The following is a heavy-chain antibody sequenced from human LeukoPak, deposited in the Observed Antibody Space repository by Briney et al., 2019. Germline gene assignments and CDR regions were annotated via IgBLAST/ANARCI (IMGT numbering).Heavy chain of an antibody. D-gene: IGHD3-10*01. Sequence: GGSLRLSCAASGFTFSSYDMHWVRQATGKGLEWVSGIGTAGDIYYSGSVKGRFTISRDNSKNTLYLQMNSLRAGDTAVYYCAKGAPYYGSGSYDYWGQGTLVTVSS. J-gene: IGHJ4*02. CDR2: IGTAGDI. CDR3: AKGAPYYGSGSYDY. V-gene: IGHV3-13*01. CDR1: GFTFSSYD.